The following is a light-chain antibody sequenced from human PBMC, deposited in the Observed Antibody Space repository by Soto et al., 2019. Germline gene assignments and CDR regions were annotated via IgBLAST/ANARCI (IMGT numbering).Light chain of an antibody. CDR2: GAS. V-gene: IGKV1-39*01. Sequence: IQLTQSPSSLSASVGDRVTVTCRASQSINIYLNWYQQKPGKAPTLLIYGASTLQSGGASRFSGGGSRTDFTLTISSLQTEDFVTYYCQQSYRSPYTFGQGTKLEI. CDR3: QQSYRSPYT. J-gene: IGKJ2*01. CDR1: QSINIY.